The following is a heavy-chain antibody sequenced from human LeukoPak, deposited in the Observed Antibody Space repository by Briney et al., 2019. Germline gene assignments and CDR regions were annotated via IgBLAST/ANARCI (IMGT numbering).Heavy chain of an antibody. Sequence: GGSLRLSCAASGFTVSSYAMSWVRQAPGKGLEWVSAISASGDSTYYADSVKGRFTVSRDNSNNTLYLQMNSLRAEDTAVYYCAKDLPWDFWSGHPLFDYWGQGTLVTVSS. J-gene: IGHJ4*02. CDR3: AKDLPWDFWSGHPLFDY. D-gene: IGHD3-3*01. CDR1: GFTVSSYA. CDR2: ISASGDST. V-gene: IGHV3-23*01.